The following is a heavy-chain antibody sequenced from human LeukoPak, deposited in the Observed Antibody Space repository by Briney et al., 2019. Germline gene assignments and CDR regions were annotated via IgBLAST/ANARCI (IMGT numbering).Heavy chain of an antibody. J-gene: IGHJ3*02. CDR3: ARDSYSVLAFGI. V-gene: IGHV3-48*03. CDR1: GFTFSSYE. Sequence: PGGSLRLSCAASGFTFSSYEMNWVRQAPGKGLEWVSYISSSGSTIYYADSVKGRFTISRDNAKNSLYLQMNSLRAEDTAVYYCARDSYSVLAFGIWGQGTMVTVSS. D-gene: IGHD2-21*01. CDR2: ISSSGSTI.